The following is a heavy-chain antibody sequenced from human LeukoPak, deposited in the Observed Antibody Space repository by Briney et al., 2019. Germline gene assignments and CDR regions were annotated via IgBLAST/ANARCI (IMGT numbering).Heavy chain of an antibody. J-gene: IGHJ4*02. D-gene: IGHD3-3*01. CDR2: IYYSGST. CDR3: ARARKGGGFLEWLSRIFDY. V-gene: IGHV4-30-4*01. CDR1: GGSFSGYY. Sequence: SETLSLTCAVYGGSFSGYYWSWIRQPPGKGLEWIGYIYYSGSTYYNPSLKSRVTISVDTSKNQFSLKLSSVTAADTAVYYCARARKGGGFLEWLSRIFDYWGQGTLVTVSS.